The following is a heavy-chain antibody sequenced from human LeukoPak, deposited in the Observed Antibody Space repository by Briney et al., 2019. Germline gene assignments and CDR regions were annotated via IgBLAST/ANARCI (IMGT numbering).Heavy chain of an antibody. CDR2: ISGSTSNK. D-gene: IGHD3-16*01. CDR1: GFTFSSYS. Sequence: PGGSLRLSCAASGFTFSSYSMNWVRQAPGKGLEWISYISGSTSNKDYADSVKGRFTISRDNAENSLSLQMNSLRGEDAAVYYCARGVGWVKSYYYGMDVWGQGTTVTVSS. CDR3: ARGVGWVKSYYYGMDV. J-gene: IGHJ6*02. V-gene: IGHV3-48*01.